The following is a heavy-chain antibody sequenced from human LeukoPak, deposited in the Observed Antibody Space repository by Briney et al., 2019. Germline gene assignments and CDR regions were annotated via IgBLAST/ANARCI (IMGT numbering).Heavy chain of an antibody. V-gene: IGHV3-21*01. CDR1: GFTFSSYS. D-gene: IGHD3-22*01. Sequence: GGSLRLSCAAYGFTFSSYSMNWVRQAPGKGLEWVSSISSSSSYIYYADSVKGRFTISRDNAKNSLYLQMNSLRAEDTAVYYCAREKTYYYDSSGYPYNDAFDIWGQGTMVTVSS. CDR2: ISSSSSYI. CDR3: AREKTYYYDSSGYPYNDAFDI. J-gene: IGHJ3*02.